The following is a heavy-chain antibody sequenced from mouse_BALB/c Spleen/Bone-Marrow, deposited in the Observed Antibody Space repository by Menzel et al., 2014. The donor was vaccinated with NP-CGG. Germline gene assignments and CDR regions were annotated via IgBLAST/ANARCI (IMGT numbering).Heavy chain of an antibody. V-gene: IGHV1-9*01. Sequence: QVQLKESGAELMKPGASVKISCKATGYTFSSYWVEWVKQRPGHGLEWIGEILPGSGSTNYNVKFKGKATFTADTSSNTAYMQLSSLTSEDSAVYYCARRGGSYVHFDVWGAGTTVTVSS. J-gene: IGHJ1*01. CDR1: GYTFSSYW. D-gene: IGHD1-1*02. CDR2: ILPGSGST. CDR3: ARRGGSYVHFDV.